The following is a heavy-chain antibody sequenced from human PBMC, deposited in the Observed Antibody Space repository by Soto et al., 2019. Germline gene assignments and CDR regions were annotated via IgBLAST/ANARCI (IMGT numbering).Heavy chain of an antibody. CDR1: AFKFSDYY. CDR3: ARAPDCGEGSCYRHFDL. CDR2: ISGSGDVI. D-gene: IGHD2-15*01. Sequence: GGSLRLSCAASAFKFSDYYMSWVRQAPGKGLEWVSYISGSGDVIYYADSVKGRFTISRDDDKKSVHLQMDTLRAEDTALYYCARAPDCGEGSCYRHFDLWGQGTRVTVSS. J-gene: IGHJ4*02. V-gene: IGHV3-11*01.